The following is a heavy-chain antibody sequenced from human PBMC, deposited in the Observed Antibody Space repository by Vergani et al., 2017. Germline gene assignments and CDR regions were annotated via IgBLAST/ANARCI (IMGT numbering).Heavy chain of an antibody. D-gene: IGHD3-22*01. V-gene: IGHV3-73*02. Sequence: VQLVESGGGLVQPGGSLKLSCAASGFTFSGSAMHWVRQASGKGLEWVGRIRSKANSYATAYAASVKGRFTISRDDSKNTAYLQMNSLKTEDTAVYYCTRGGDYYDSSGYYWVYWGQGTLVTVSS. CDR2: IRSKANSYAT. J-gene: IGHJ4*02. CDR3: TRGGDYYDSSGYYWVY. CDR1: GFTFSGSA.